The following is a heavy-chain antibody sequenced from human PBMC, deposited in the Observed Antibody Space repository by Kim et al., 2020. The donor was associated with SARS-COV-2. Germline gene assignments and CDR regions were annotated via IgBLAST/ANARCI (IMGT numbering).Heavy chain of an antibody. J-gene: IGHJ3*02. CDR2: ET. V-gene: IGHV1-24*01. D-gene: IGHD3-16*01. CDR3: AIGGGAFDI. Sequence: ETIYATKFQGRATMTEDTSTDTAYMQLSSLRFEDTAVYYCAIGGGAFDIWGQGTMVTVSS.